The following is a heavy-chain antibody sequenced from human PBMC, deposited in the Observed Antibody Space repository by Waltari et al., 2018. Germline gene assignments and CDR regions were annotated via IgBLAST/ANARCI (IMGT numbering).Heavy chain of an antibody. D-gene: IGHD6-13*01. Sequence: ESGPGLVKPSETLSLTCTVSGGSISSSSYYWGWIRQPPGKGLEWIGSIYYSGSTYYNPSLKSRVTISVDTSKNQFSLKLSSVTAADTAVYYCARVSGGSSWYLDYWGQGTLVTVSS. CDR2: IYYSGST. V-gene: IGHV4-39*07. J-gene: IGHJ4*02. CDR1: GGSISSSSYY. CDR3: ARVSGGSSWYLDY.